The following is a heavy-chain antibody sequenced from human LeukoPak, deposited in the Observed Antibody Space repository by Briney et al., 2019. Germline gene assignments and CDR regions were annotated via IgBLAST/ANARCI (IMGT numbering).Heavy chain of an antibody. CDR3: ARQTIWNLRYFDH. CDR2: ISGYNGDT. J-gene: IGHJ4*02. CDR1: GDTFNKYA. Sequence: ASVKVSCKASGDTFNKYAFSWVRQAPGRGLEWMGWISGYNGDTNYAQNLQGRITLTTDASTSTAYLELRSLSSDDTAVYYCARQTIWNLRYFDHWGQGTLVTVSS. D-gene: IGHD1-1*01. V-gene: IGHV1-18*01.